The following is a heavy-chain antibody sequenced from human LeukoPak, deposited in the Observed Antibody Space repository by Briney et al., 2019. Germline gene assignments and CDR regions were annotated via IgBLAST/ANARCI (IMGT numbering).Heavy chain of an antibody. J-gene: IGHJ4*02. CDR3: AREREERLGYCSSTSCYWRYYFDY. V-gene: IGHV4-59*01. CDR1: GGSISSYY. Sequence: SETLSLTCTVSGGSISSYYWSWIRQPPGKGLEWIGYIYYSGSTNYNPSLKSRVTISVDTSKNQFSLELSSVTAADTAVYYCAREREERLGYCSSTSCYWRYYFDYWGQGTLVTVSS. CDR2: IYYSGST. D-gene: IGHD2-2*01.